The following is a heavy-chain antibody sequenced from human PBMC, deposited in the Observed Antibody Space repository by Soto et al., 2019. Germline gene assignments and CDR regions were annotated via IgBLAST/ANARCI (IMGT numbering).Heavy chain of an antibody. J-gene: IGHJ4*02. Sequence: EVQLLESGGGLVQPGGSLRLSCATSGFTFSSYAMSWVRQAPGKGLEWVSLISGGGGRAYYADSVKGRFTVFSDNSKNTLYLHMNNLRVEDTAGYYCARDLVAKPAYWGQGTLLTVTS. CDR1: GFTFSSYA. V-gene: IGHV3-23*01. CDR3: ARDLVAKPAY. D-gene: IGHD2-21*01. CDR2: ISGGGGRA.